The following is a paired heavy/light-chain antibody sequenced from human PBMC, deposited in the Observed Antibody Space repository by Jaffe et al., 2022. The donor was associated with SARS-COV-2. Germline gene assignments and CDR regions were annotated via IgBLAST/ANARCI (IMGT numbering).Heavy chain of an antibody. Sequence: QVQLQESGPGLVKPSETLSLTCTVSGGSISGYYWSWIRQPPGKGLEWIGYIYYSGSTNYNPSLKSRVTISLETSKNQFSLKLSSVTAADTAVYYCAREETYYYDTSGYYNNYFEPWGQGTLVTVSS. CDR2: IYYSGST. V-gene: IGHV4-59*01. D-gene: IGHD3-22*01. CDR3: AREETYYYDTSGYYNNYFEP. CDR1: GGSISGYY. J-gene: IGHJ5*02.
Light chain of an antibody. Sequence: SSELTQDPAVSVALGQTVRITCQGDSLRNYYASWYQQKPGQAPVLVIYGKNNRPSGIPDRFSGSSSGNTASLTITGAQAEDEADYYCNSRDSSGNHVIFGGGTKLTVL. CDR3: NSRDSSGNHVI. J-gene: IGLJ2*01. V-gene: IGLV3-19*01. CDR1: SLRNYY. CDR2: GKN.